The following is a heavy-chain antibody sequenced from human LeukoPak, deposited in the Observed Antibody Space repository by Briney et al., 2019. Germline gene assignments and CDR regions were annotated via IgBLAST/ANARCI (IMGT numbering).Heavy chain of an antibody. J-gene: IGHJ6*03. CDR3: ARLTIPIIWGAAEGRRENFYMDV. V-gene: IGHV4-61*02. CDR2: IYTSGST. D-gene: IGHD3-16*01. CDR1: GGSISSGSYY. Sequence: SQTLSLTCTVSGGSISSGSYYWSWIRQPAGKGLEWIGRIYTSGSTNYNPSLKSRVTISVDTSKNQFSLRLSSVTAADTAVYFCARLTIPIIWGAAEGRRENFYMDVWGKGTTVTVSS.